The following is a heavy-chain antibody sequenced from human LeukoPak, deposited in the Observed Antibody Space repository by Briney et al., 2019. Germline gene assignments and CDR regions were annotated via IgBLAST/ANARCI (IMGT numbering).Heavy chain of an antibody. J-gene: IGHJ4*02. CDR2: ISSSGTYI. CDR3: ARGSGVQVWSSLDY. Sequence: GGSLRLSCAASGFTVGFKDMSWVRQAPGKGLEWVSSISSSGTYIYYADSLKGRFTISRDNAKNSLHLQMNSLRAEDTAVYYCARGSGVQVWSSLDYWGQGTLVTVSS. CDR1: GFTVGFKD. V-gene: IGHV3-21*01. D-gene: IGHD5-18*01.